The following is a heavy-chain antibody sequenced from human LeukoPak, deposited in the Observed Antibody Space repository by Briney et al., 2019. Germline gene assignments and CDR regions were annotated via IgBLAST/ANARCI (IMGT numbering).Heavy chain of an antibody. CDR1: GGSFSGYY. V-gene: IGHV4-34*01. CDR2: INHSGST. CDR3: ARKNRDRPLFSIAAAGPGRFDP. J-gene: IGHJ5*02. D-gene: IGHD6-13*01. Sequence: SETLSLTCAVYGGSFSGYYWSWIRQPPGKGLEWIGEINHSGSTNYNPSLKSRVTISVDTSKNQFSLKLSSVTAADTAVYYCARKNRDRPLFSIAAAGPGRFDPWGQGTLVSVSS.